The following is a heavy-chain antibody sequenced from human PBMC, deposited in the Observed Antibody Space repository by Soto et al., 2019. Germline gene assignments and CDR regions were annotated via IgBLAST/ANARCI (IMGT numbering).Heavy chain of an antibody. J-gene: IGHJ6*02. CDR1: GGTFSSYA. CDR3: ARYCSSTSCQDYYGMDV. V-gene: IGHV1-69*01. Sequence: QVQLVQSGAEVKKPGSSVKVSCKASGGTFSSYAISWVRQAPGQGLEWMRGIITIFGTANYAQKFQGRVTITADESTSTAYRELSSLRSDDTAVYYCARYCSSTSCQDYYGMDVWGQGTTVTVSS. CDR2: IITIFGTA. D-gene: IGHD2-2*01.